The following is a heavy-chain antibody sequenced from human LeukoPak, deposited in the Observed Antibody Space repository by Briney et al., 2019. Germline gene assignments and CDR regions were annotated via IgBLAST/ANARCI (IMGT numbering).Heavy chain of an antibody. D-gene: IGHD2-2*01. CDR2: IYYSGST. J-gene: IGHJ3*02. Sequence: PSETLSLTCTVSGGSISSGDYYWSWIRQPPGKGLEWIGYIYYSGSTYYNPSLKSRVTISVDTSKNQFSLKLSPVTAADTAVYYCARVVWGYCSSTSCYRYAFDIWGQGTMVTVSS. V-gene: IGHV4-30-4*08. CDR3: ARVVWGYCSSTSCYRYAFDI. CDR1: GGSISSGDYY.